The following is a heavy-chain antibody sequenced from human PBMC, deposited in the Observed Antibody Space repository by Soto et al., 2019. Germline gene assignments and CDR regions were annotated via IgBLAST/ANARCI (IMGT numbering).Heavy chain of an antibody. CDR2: ITGSASSS. CDR1: GFTFSSYA. Sequence: EVQLLESGGGLVQPGGSLRLSCAASGFTFSSYAMTWVRQAPGKGLEWVSTITGSASSSYYADSVKGRFTISRDNSKNTLNLQMNALRAEDTADYYGASGEGYGGRGSLVIVSS. D-gene: IGHD6-25*01. V-gene: IGHV3-23*01. J-gene: IGHJ4*01. CDR3: ASGEGY.